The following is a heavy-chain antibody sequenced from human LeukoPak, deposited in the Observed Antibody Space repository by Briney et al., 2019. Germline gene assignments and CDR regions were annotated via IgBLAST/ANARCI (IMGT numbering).Heavy chain of an antibody. CDR3: ATDRVYRSSGRSWGFFDY. CDR2: VDAENNKM. V-gene: IGHV1-24*01. D-gene: IGHD6-19*01. J-gene: IGHJ4*02. Sequence: ASVKVSCKISEYSLSDLSIHWVREAPGEGLEWMGGVDAENNKMVYSQRFQGRVTMTEDTSADTAYMELTGLRSEDTAMYFCATDRVYRSSGRSWGFFDYWGQGTLVIVSS. CDR1: EYSLSDLS.